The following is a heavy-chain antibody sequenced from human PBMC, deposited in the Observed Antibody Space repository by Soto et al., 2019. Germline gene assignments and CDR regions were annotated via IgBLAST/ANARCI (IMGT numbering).Heavy chain of an antibody. CDR2: ISSSSSTI. CDR1: GFTLSSYN. J-gene: IGHJ6*02. Sequence: EVQPVESGGDLVQPGGSLRLSCAASGFTLSSYNMNWVRQAPGKGLEWVSYISSSSSTIYYADSVKGRFTISRDNAKNSLYLQMNSLRDEDTAVYYCVSSNYYYYGMDVWGQGTTVTVSS. D-gene: IGHD2-8*01. V-gene: IGHV3-48*02. CDR3: VSSNYYYYGMDV.